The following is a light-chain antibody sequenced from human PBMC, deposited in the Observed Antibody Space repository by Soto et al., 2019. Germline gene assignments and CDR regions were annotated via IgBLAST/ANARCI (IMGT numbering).Light chain of an antibody. CDR2: GAS. J-gene: IGKJ4*01. V-gene: IGKV3-15*01. CDR1: QSVSSN. Sequence: EIVMTQSPATLSVSPGERATPSCRASQSVSSNLAWYQQKPGQAPRLLIYGASTRATGIPARFSGSGSGTDFTLTISSLQPEDFATYYCQQANSFPLTFGGGTKVDIK. CDR3: QQANSFPLT.